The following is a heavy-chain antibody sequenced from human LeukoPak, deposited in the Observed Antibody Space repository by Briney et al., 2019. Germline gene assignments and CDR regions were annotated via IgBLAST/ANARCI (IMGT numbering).Heavy chain of an antibody. Sequence: GGSLRLSCAASGFTFSGSAMNWVRQAPGKGLEWVSYISSSSSTIYYADSVKGRFTISRDNAKNSLYLQMNSLRAEDTAVYYCAPQTTGYSSGWSDYWGQGTLVTVSS. V-gene: IGHV3-48*04. D-gene: IGHD6-19*01. J-gene: IGHJ4*02. CDR3: APQTTGYSSGWSDY. CDR1: GFTFSGSA. CDR2: ISSSSSTI.